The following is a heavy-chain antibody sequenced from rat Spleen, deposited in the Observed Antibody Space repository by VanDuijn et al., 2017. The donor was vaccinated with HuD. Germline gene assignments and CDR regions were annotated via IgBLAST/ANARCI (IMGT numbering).Heavy chain of an antibody. Sequence: QVQLKESGPGLVQPSQTLSLTCTVSGFSLSNYGVIWVRQPPGKGLEWMGVIWGNGDTNYNSALKSRLSISRDTSKSQLYLKMNSLQTEDTATYYCARHAYGGYEAFDYWGQGVMVTVSS. V-gene: IGHV2-13*01. CDR1: GFSLSNYG. J-gene: IGHJ2*01. CDR3: ARHAYGGYEAFDY. D-gene: IGHD1-11*01. CDR2: IWGNGDT.